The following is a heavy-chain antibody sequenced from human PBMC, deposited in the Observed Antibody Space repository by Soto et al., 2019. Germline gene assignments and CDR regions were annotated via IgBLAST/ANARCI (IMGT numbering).Heavy chain of an antibody. J-gene: IGHJ6*03. CDR1: GGSISSYY. CDR2: IYYSGST. CDR3: ARLVNYYGSGSYYSKTNYYYYMDV. D-gene: IGHD3-10*01. V-gene: IGHV4-59*08. Sequence: PSETLSLTCTVSGGSISSYYWSWIRQPPGKGLERIGYIYYSGSTNYNPSLKSRVTISVDTSKNQFSLKLSSVTAADTAVYYCARLVNYYGSGSYYSKTNYYYYMDVWGKGTTVTVSS.